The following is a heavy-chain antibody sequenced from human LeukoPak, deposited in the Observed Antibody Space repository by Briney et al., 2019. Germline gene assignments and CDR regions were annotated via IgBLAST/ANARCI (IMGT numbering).Heavy chain of an antibody. D-gene: IGHD3-9*01. V-gene: IGHV2-5*01. J-gene: IGHJ4*02. CDR3: ASSRYDILTGHYNFDY. CDR2: IYWNNDN. CDR1: GFSLSTRGVG. Sequence: SGPTLVKPTQTLTLTCTFSGFSLSTRGVGVGWIRQPPGKAPERLALIYWNNDNRYSPSLKSRLTITKDTSKNQVVLTMTNMDPVDTATYYCASSRYDILTGHYNFDYWGQGTLVTVSS.